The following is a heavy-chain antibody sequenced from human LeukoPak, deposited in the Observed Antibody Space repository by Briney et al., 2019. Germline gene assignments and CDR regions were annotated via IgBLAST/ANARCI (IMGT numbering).Heavy chain of an antibody. CDR3: ARPLQTYYYDSSGYFPFGY. J-gene: IGHJ4*02. D-gene: IGHD3-22*01. CDR2: ISYDGYNK. V-gene: IGHV3-30-3*01. CDR1: GFAFSTYT. Sequence: GGSLRLSCAASGFAFSTYTMHWVRQAPGKGLEWVAVISYDGYNKDYADSVKGRFTISRDNSKNTLYLQMNSLRAEDTAVYYCARPLQTYYYDSSGYFPFGYWGQGTLVTVSS.